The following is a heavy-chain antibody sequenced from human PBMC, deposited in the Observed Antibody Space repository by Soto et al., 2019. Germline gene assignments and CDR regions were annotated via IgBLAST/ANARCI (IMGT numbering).Heavy chain of an antibody. CDR2: IYYSGNT. J-gene: IGHJ4*02. CDR3: ARDQGIGASGPFDY. V-gene: IGHV4-59*01. CDR1: GDSISSYY. Sequence: SETLSLTCTVSGDSISSYYWSWIRQPPGKGLEWIGFIYYSGNTNYNPSLKSRVTMSIDTSKNQFSLKLSSVTAADTAVYYCARDQGIGASGPFDYWGLGSLITVSS. D-gene: IGHD6-13*01.